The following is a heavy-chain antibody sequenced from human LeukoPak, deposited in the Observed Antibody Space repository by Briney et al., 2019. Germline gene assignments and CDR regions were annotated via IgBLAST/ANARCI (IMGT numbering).Heavy chain of an antibody. CDR2: IYTSGST. CDR3: ARDPMLTADYGDYYFDY. V-gene: IGHV4-4*07. Sequence: PSETLSLTCTVSGGSISSYYWSWIRQPAGKGLEWIGRIYTSGSTNYNPSLKSRVTMSVDTSKNQFSLKLSSVTAADTAVYYCARDPMLTADYGDYYFDYWGQGTLVTVSS. CDR1: GGSISSYY. D-gene: IGHD4-17*01. J-gene: IGHJ4*02.